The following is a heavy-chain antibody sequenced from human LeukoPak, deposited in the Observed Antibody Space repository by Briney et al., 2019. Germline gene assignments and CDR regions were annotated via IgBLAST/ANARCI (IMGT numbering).Heavy chain of an antibody. J-gene: IGHJ4*02. Sequence: GGSLRLSCAASGFTFSNAWMSWVRQAPGKGLEWVGRIKRNTDGGTTDYAAPVKGRFTISRDDSKNTLYLQMDSLRTEDTAVYYCTTDSSAAEWVGDYWGQGTLVTVSS. CDR1: GFTFSNAW. CDR2: IKRNTDGGTT. V-gene: IGHV3-15*01. D-gene: IGHD6-13*01. CDR3: TTDSSAAEWVGDY.